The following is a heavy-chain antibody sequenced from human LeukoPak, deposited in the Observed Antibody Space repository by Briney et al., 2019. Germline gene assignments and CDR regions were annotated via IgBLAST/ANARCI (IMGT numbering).Heavy chain of an antibody. CDR2: IYYSGST. J-gene: IGHJ4*02. CDR3: ARRRGRTFYFDY. Sequence: PSETLSLTCTVSGGSISSYFWRWIRQRPGKGLEGSGYIYYSGSTNYNPSLKSRVTISVDTSKNQFSLRLSSVTAADTAVYYCARRRGRTFYFDYGGQGTLVTASS. D-gene: IGHD3-16*01. CDR1: GGSISSYF. V-gene: IGHV4-59*08.